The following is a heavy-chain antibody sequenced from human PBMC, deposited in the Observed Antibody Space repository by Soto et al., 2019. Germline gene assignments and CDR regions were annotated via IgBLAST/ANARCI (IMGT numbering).Heavy chain of an antibody. V-gene: IGHV4-34*01. CDR3: GRSRAVTTYCFAP. CDR1: GGSFSGYY. CDR2: INHSGST. J-gene: IGHJ5*02. D-gene: IGHD4-17*01. Sequence: QVQLQQWGAGLLKPSETLSLTCAVYGGSFSGYYWSWIRQPPGKGLEWIGEINHSGSTNYNPSLKRRVTISVDTSKNHFSRRLSSVTAADTAVYYCGRSRAVTTYCFAPGGQGTLVTVSS.